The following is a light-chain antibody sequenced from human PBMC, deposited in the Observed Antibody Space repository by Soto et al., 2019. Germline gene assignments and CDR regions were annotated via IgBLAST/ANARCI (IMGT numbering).Light chain of an antibody. CDR3: CSYAGSRTYL. Sequence: QSVLTQPASVSGSPGQSITISCTGTSSDVGGYYYVSWYQHHPGKAPKLMIYQVSNRPSGVSNRFSGSKSGNTASLTISGLQAEDEADYYCCSYAGSRTYLFGTGTKVTVL. J-gene: IGLJ1*01. V-gene: IGLV2-14*01. CDR2: QVS. CDR1: SSDVGGYYY.